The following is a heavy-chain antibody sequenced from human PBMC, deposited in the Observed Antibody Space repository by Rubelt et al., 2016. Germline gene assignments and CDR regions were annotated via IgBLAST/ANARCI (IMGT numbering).Heavy chain of an antibody. Sequence: GLEWVSYISSSSSYTNYADSVKGRFTISRDNAKNSLYLQMNSLRAEDTAVYYCARETFFSDSSGYYFDYWGQGTLVTVSS. CDR3: ARETFFSDSSGYYFDY. D-gene: IGHD3-22*01. J-gene: IGHJ4*02. CDR2: ISSSSSYT. V-gene: IGHV3-11*05.